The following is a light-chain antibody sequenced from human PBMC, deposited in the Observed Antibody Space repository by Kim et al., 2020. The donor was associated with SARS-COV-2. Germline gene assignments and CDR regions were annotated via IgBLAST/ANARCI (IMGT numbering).Light chain of an antibody. CDR1: SLRTYY. CDR3: NSRDNSGDHVV. CDR2: GKN. J-gene: IGLJ2*01. Sequence: SSELTQDPVVSVALGQTVRITCQGDSLRTYYASWYQQKPGQAPILVIYGKNNRPSGIPHRFSGSSSGNTASLTVTGAQAVDEADYYCNSRDNSGDHVVFGGGTQLTVL. V-gene: IGLV3-19*01.